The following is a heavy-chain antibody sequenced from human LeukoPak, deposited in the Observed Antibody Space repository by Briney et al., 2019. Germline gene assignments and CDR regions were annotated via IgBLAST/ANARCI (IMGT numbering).Heavy chain of an antibody. CDR1: GGSITNHY. Sequence: SETLSLTCTVSGGSITNHYWSWIRQPPGMGLEGVGDIYFTGTTNYNPSLKSRLTISLDKSKNQFSLKPSSLTSTDTAIYYWARGGGSPRNWGQGTLVTVSS. CDR3: ARGGGSPRN. CDR2: IYFTGTT. J-gene: IGHJ4*02. D-gene: IGHD3-10*01. V-gene: IGHV4-59*11.